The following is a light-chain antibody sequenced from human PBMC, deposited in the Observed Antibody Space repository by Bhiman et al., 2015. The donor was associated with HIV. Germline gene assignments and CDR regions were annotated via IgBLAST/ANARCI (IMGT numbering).Light chain of an antibody. J-gene: IGLJ2*01. Sequence: ELTQPPSVSVSPGQTASITCSGDKLGDKYVSWYQQKPGQSPVLVIYQDNERPSGIPERFSGSISGNTATLTITKAEAGDEADYFCQVWDRITDVSVVFGGGTKLTVL. CDR1: KLGDKY. CDR2: QDN. CDR3: QVWDRITDVSVV. V-gene: IGLV3-1*01.